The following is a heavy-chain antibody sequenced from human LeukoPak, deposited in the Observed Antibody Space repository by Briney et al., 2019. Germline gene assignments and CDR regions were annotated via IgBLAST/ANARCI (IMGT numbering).Heavy chain of an antibody. CDR1: GSTFRNHA. CDR2: ISHDGTHD. V-gene: IGHV3-30*10. CDR3: VGSPSYYYMDV. J-gene: IGHJ6*03. D-gene: IGHD3-10*01. Sequence: PGNSLTLSCAASGSTFRNHAIHCVRQAPDKALEWLTVISHDGTHDYYRDSVKGRFTISRDNSKNTVLLQMNSLSPDDTAVYYCVGSPSYYYMDVWGKGTTVTVSS.